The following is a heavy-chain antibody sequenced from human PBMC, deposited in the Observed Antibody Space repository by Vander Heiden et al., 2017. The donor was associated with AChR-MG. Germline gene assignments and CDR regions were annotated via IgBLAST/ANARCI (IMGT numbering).Heavy chain of an antibody. J-gene: IGHJ3*02. CDR1: GFPFRSYA. CDR3: AKVHDILTGYYQHHDAFDI. D-gene: IGHD3-9*01. V-gene: IGHV3-23*01. Sequence: EVQLLESGGGLVQPGGSLRLSCAASGFPFRSYALGWGRQAPGKGLEWVSAISGSGGSTYYADSVKGRFTISRDNSKNTLYLQMNSLRAEDTAVYYCAKVHDILTGYYQHHDAFDIWGQGTMVTVSS. CDR2: ISGSGGST.